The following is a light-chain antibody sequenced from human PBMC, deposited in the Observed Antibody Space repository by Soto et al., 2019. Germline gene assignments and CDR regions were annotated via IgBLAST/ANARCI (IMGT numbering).Light chain of an antibody. CDR3: QQYNNWPRFT. CDR2: DAS. CDR1: QSVSTN. J-gene: IGKJ3*01. V-gene: IGKV3-15*01. Sequence: EIVMTQSPATLCVSPGEGATLSCKTSQSVSTNLAWYQHKPGRAPRLLIYDASTRASGIPASFSGSGSGTEFTLSISILHSEDFAGYYCQQYNNWPRFTFGTGNKVDIK.